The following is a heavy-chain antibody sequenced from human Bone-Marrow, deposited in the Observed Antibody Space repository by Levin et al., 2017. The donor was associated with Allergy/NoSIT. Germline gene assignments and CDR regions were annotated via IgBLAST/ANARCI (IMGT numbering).Heavy chain of an antibody. Sequence: GGSLRLSCAASGFTFSNHWMHWVRHAPGRGLLWVSRIFTDGVSTNYADPVKGRFTISRDNAKNILYLHMTSLRAEDTAIYYCVRDKTSTAANVIDVWGQGTLVTGSS. CDR1: GFTFSNHW. J-gene: IGHJ3*01. CDR2: IFTDGVST. CDR3: VRDKTSTAANVIDV. V-gene: IGHV3-74*01. D-gene: IGHD6-25*01.